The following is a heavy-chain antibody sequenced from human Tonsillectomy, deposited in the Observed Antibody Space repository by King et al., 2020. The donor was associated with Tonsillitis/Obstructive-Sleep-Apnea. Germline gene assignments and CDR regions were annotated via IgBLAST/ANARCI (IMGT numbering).Heavy chain of an antibody. V-gene: IGHV1-69*12. Sequence: QLVQSGAEVKKPGSSVKVSCKASGGTFISYAISWVRHAPGQGLEWMGGIIPIFGTANYAQKFQGRVTITADEYTSTAYMELSSLRSEDTAVYYCAREADTAMWTFDYWGPGTLFTLSS. D-gene: IGHD5-18*01. CDR1: GGTFISYA. CDR2: IIPIFGTA. CDR3: AREADTAMWTFDY. J-gene: IGHJ4*02.